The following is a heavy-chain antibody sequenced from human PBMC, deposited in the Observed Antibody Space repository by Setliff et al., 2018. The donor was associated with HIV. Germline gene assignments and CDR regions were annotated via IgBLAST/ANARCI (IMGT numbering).Heavy chain of an antibody. CDR1: GGTFSSYP. CDR3: ARGRNYDSSGYGDYYYYMEA. CDR2: IIPIFGTT. D-gene: IGHD3-22*01. J-gene: IGHJ6*03. V-gene: IGHV1-69*13. Sequence: SVKVSCKASGGTFSSYPISWVRQAPGQGLEWMGGIIPIFGTTHYAQKFQGRVTVTADESTSTAYMQLSSLRSDDTAVYYCARGRNYDSSGYGDYYYYMEAWGEGTTVTVSS.